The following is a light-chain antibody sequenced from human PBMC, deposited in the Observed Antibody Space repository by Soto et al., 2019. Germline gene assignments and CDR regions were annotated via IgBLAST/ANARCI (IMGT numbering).Light chain of an antibody. V-gene: IGLV2-8*01. CDR3: SSYAARPV. J-gene: IGLJ1*01. CDR1: SSDVGGYNY. CDR2: EVS. Sequence: QSVLTQPPSASGSPGQSVTISCTGTSSDVGGYNYVSWYQQHPGKAPKLMIYEVSKRPSGVPDRFSGSKSGNTASLTVSGLQVENEADYYGSSYAARPVFVTGTRVTV.